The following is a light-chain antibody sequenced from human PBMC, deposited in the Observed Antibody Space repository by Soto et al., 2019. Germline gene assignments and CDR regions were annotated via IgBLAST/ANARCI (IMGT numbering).Light chain of an antibody. CDR3: AAWDATVRSYV. CDR2: RDN. V-gene: IGLV1-47*01. CDR1: ISNIGTNY. J-gene: IGLJ1*01. Sequence: QSVLPQPTSVSGTPGPRVTISCSGGISNIGTNYVHWFQQLPGTAPKVLSNRDNQRPSGVPDRFSGSKSGTSASLAISGLRSDDEAEYYWAAWDATVRSYVFGTGTKLPVL.